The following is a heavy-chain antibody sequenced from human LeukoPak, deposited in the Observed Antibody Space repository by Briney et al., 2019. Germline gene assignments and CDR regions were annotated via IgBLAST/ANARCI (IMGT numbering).Heavy chain of an antibody. D-gene: IGHD5-12*01. V-gene: IGHV3-30*03. CDR3: TTKVIRGNSGDDYDD. CDR2: ISSDGNDK. Sequence: PGGSLRLSCAASGVTFSSYGMLWVRQAPGKGLEWVALISSDGNDKLYGDSVKGRFTISRDDSKSTLYLQMNSLRAEDTAVYYCTTKVIRGNSGDDYDDWGQGTLVTVSS. CDR1: GVTFSSYG. J-gene: IGHJ4*02.